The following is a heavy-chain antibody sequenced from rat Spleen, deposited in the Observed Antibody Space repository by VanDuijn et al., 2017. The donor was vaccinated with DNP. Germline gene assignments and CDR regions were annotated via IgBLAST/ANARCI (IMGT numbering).Heavy chain of an antibody. D-gene: IGHD1-4*01. J-gene: IGHJ3*01. Sequence: EVQLVESGGDLVQPGRSLKVSCVVSGFTFNNYWMTWIRQVPGKGLEWVASITSSGASTYYPDSVKGRFTISRDNAKNTLYLQMDSLRSEDTATYYCATSPGPNWFAYWGQGTLVTVSS. CDR2: ITSSGAST. CDR3: ATSPGPNWFAY. V-gene: IGHV5-31*01. CDR1: GFTFNNYW.